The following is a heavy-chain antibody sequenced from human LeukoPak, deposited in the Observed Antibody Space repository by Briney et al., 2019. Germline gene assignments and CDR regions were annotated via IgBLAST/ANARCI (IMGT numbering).Heavy chain of an antibody. V-gene: IGHV3-43*01. CDR2: SSWDGGST. CDR3: AKDGSRYSYDSTGYGHFIDV. D-gene: IGHD3-22*01. J-gene: IGHJ6*03. Sequence: PGGSLRLSCAASGFTFNEYTMHWVRQAPGKGLEWVSLSSWDGGSTYYADSVRGRCTVSRDNSKNSLYLQLNSLGTEDTALYYCAKDGSRYSYDSTGYGHFIDVWGKGTTVTVSS. CDR1: GFTFNEYT.